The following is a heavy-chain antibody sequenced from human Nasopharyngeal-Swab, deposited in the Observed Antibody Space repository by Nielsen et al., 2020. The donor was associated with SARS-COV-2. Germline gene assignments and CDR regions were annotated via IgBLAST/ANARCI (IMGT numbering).Heavy chain of an antibody. J-gene: IGHJ6*03. CDR1: GFTFSSYA. CDR2: ISGSGGST. D-gene: IGHD6-13*01. Sequence: GESLKISCAASGFTFSSYAMNWVRQAPGKGLEWVSAISGSGGSTFYADSVKGRFTISRDNSKNTLYLQMNSLRAEDTAVYYCARDRSSSWYDSLGYYYYYYMDVWGKGTTVTVSS. CDR3: ARDRSSSWYDSLGYYYYYYMDV. V-gene: IGHV3-23*01.